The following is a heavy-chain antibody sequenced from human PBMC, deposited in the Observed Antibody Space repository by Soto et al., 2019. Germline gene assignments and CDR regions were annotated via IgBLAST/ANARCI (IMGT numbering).Heavy chain of an antibody. CDR1: GFTFSSYS. V-gene: IGHV3-48*02. CDR2: ISSSSSTI. D-gene: IGHD2-15*01. Sequence: EVQLVESGGGLVQPGGSLRLSCAASGFTFSSYSMNWVRQAPGKGLEWVSYISSSSSTIYYADSVKGRFTISRDNAKNSVYLQMNSLRYEDTAVYYCARQGVANADAFDIWGQGTMVTVSS. CDR3: ARQGVANADAFDI. J-gene: IGHJ3*02.